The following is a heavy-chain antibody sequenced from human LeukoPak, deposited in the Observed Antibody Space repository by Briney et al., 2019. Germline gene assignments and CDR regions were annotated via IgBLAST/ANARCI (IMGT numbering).Heavy chain of an antibody. D-gene: IGHD6-13*01. Sequence: PSETLSLTCAVYGGSFSGYYWSWIRQPPGKGLEWIGEINHSGSTNYNPPLKSRVTISVDTSKNQFSLKLSSVTAADTAVYYCARASSGWYGFRDWFDPWGQGTLVTVSS. CDR3: ARASSGWYGFRDWFDP. V-gene: IGHV4-34*01. CDR1: GGSFSGYY. J-gene: IGHJ5*02. CDR2: INHSGST.